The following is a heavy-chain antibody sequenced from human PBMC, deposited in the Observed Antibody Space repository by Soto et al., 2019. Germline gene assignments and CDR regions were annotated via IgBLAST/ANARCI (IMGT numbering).Heavy chain of an antibody. V-gene: IGHV3-21*01. CDR2: ISSSSSYI. Sequence: GGSLRLSCAASGFTFSSYSMNWVRQAPGKGLEWVSSISSSSSYIYYADSVRGRFTNSRDNAKNSLYLQMNSLRAEDTAVYYCARGWSSSWPLDYWGQGTLVTVSS. CDR1: GFTFSSYS. J-gene: IGHJ4*02. D-gene: IGHD6-13*01. CDR3: ARGWSSSWPLDY.